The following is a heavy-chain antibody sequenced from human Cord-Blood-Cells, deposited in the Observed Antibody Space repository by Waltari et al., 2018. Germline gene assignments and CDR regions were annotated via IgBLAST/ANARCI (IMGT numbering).Heavy chain of an antibody. V-gene: IGHV4-34*01. CDR1: GGSFSGYY. D-gene: IGHD3-22*01. CDR2: INHSGST. J-gene: IGHJ6*02. Sequence: QVQLQPWGAGLLKPSETLSLTCAVYGGSFSGYYCSWIRQPPGQGLEWIGEINHSGSTNYNPSLKSRVTISVDTSKNQFSLKLSSVTAADTAVYYCARGGGYYYDSSGYYYYYGMDVWGQGTTVTVSS. CDR3: ARGGGYYYDSSGYYYYYGMDV.